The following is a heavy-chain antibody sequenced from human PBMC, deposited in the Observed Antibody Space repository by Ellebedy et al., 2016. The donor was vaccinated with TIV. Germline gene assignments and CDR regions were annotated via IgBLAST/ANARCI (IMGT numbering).Heavy chain of an antibody. V-gene: IGHV3-53*01. CDR1: GFTVSGDY. CDR3: AGGTY. J-gene: IGHJ4*02. CDR2: LDAGGNT. Sequence: PGGSLRLSCAAYGFTVSGDYMSWVRQAPGKGLEWVSILDAGGNTHYPDPVKGRFTVSRDNSNNTLYLKMNSLRAEDTAVYYCAGGTYWGQGTLVTVSS.